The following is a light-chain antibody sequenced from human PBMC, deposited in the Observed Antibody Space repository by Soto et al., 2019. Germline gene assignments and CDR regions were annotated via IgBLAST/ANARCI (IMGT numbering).Light chain of an antibody. Sequence: QSALTQPASVSGSPGQSITISCTGTSSDVGGYNYVSWYQQHPGKAPKLIIYDVSNRPSGVCNRVSGSKSGNTASLTISRLQAEDEAHYYCSSYTGSSIHFGTETKVTVL. CDR3: SSYTGSSIH. J-gene: IGLJ1*01. CDR1: SSDVGGYNY. CDR2: DVS. V-gene: IGLV2-14*01.